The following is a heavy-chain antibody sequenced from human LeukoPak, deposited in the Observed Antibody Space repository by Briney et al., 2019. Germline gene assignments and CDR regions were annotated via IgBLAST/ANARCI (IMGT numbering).Heavy chain of an antibody. CDR1: GGSFSGYY. CDR2: INHSGST. Sequence: PSETLSLTCAVYGGSFSGYYWSWIRQPPGKGLEWIGEINHSGSTNYNPSLKSRVTISVDTSKNQFSLKLSSVTAADTAVYYCARVGPPVLVVHAYWFDPWGQGTLVTVSS. J-gene: IGHJ5*02. CDR3: ARVGPPVLVVHAYWFDP. V-gene: IGHV4-34*01. D-gene: IGHD2-8*02.